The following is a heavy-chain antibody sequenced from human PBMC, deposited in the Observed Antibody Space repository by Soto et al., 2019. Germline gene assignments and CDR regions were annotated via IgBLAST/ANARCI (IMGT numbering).Heavy chain of an antibody. CDR2: ISYDGSNK. J-gene: IGHJ4*02. D-gene: IGHD2-15*01. CDR3: ARVFCSGGSCYRKNKPFDY. V-gene: IGHV3-30-3*01. Sequence: QPGGSLRLSCAASGFTFSSYAMHWVRQAPGKGLEWVAVISYDGSNKYYADSVKGRFTISRDNSKNTLYLQMNSLRAEDTAVYYCARVFCSGGSCYRKNKPFDYWGQGTLVTVSS. CDR1: GFTFSSYA.